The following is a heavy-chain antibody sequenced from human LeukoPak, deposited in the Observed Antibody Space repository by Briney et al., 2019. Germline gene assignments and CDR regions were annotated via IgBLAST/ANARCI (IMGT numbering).Heavy chain of an antibody. Sequence: SETLSLTCGVSGGSISSTNWWSWVRQPPGQGLEWIGNIYYSGSTYYNPSLKSRVAISVDTSKNQFSLKLSSVTAADTAVYYCARISSGTFDYWGQGTLVTVSS. V-gene: IGHV4-4*02. J-gene: IGHJ4*02. D-gene: IGHD6-19*01. CDR2: IYYSGST. CDR1: GGSISSTNW. CDR3: ARISSGTFDY.